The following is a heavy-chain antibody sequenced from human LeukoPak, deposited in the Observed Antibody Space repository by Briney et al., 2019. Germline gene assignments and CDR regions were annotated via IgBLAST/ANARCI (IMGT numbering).Heavy chain of an antibody. V-gene: IGHV5-51*01. Sequence: GESLKISCAAPGYTFTNYWIGWVRQMPGKGLEWMGIIYPRNSDTRYGPSFQGQVTISADKSISAAYLQWGGLKASDTAIYYCVRLPSMIRGRYFDFWGQGTLVTVSS. D-gene: IGHD3-10*01. CDR1: GYTFTNYW. CDR3: VRLPSMIRGRYFDF. J-gene: IGHJ4*02. CDR2: IYPRNSDT.